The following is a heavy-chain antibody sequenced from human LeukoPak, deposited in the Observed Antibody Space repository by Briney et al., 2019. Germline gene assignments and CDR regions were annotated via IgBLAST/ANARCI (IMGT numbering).Heavy chain of an antibody. Sequence: SQTLSLTCTVSGGSISSGSYYWSWIRQPAGKGLEWIGRIYTSGSTNYNPSLKRRVTISVDASKNQFSLKLNSVTAADTAVYYCARGAIVATTVDSWGQGALVTVSS. CDR3: ARGAIVATTVDS. J-gene: IGHJ4*02. CDR2: IYTSGST. D-gene: IGHD5-12*01. V-gene: IGHV4-61*02. CDR1: GGSISSGSYY.